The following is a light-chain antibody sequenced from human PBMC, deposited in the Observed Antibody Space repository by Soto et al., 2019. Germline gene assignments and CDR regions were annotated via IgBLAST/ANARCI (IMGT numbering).Light chain of an antibody. V-gene: IGKV1-12*01. CDR1: QGINIW. CDR3: QHTNPFPLT. Sequence: DIQMTQSPSSVAASAGDRVTITCRASQGINIWLAWYQQKPGKAPRLLIYAASSLQRGVPSRFSGSGSGTDFTLTINSLQPEDFATYYCQHTNPFPLTCGGGTNVEIK. CDR2: AAS. J-gene: IGKJ4*01.